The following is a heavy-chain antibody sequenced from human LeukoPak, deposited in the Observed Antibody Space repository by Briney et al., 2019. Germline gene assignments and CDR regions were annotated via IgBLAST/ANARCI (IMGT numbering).Heavy chain of an antibody. CDR3: ARDQVLWSTGAFDI. CDR1: GGTFSSYA. CDR2: IIPIFGTA. V-gene: IGHV1-69*05. D-gene: IGHD3-10*01. J-gene: IGHJ3*02. Sequence: SVKVSCKASGGTFSSYAINWVRQAPGQGLEWMGGIIPIFGTANYAQKFQGRVTITTDESTSTAYMELSSLRSEDTAVYYCARDQVLWSTGAFDIWGQGTMVTVSS.